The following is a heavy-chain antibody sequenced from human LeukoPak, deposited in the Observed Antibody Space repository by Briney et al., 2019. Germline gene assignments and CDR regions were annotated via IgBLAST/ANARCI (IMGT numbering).Heavy chain of an antibody. J-gene: IGHJ4*02. CDR1: GYTFTSYD. V-gene: IGHV1-18*01. CDR2: ISAYNGNT. CDR3: AREYSSGWSYYFDY. D-gene: IGHD6-19*01. Sequence: ASVKVSCKASGYTFTSYDINWVRQATGQGLEWMGWISAYNGNTNYAQKLQGRVTMTTDTSTSTAYMELRSLRSDDTAVYYCAREYSSGWSYYFDYWGQGTLVTVSS.